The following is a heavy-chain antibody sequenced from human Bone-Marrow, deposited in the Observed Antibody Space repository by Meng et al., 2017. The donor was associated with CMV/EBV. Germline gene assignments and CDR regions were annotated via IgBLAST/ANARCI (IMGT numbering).Heavy chain of an antibody. J-gene: IGHJ4*02. CDR3: ARGYNISSFDH. V-gene: IGHV3-30-3*01. Sequence: GESLKISCAASGFTFSSYAMHWVRQAPGKGLEWVAVISYNGSNKYYADSVKGRFTISRDNTKNSLYLQMNSLRADDTAVYYCARGYNISSFDHWGQGTLVTVSS. CDR1: GFTFSSYA. CDR2: ISYNGSNK. D-gene: IGHD6-6*01.